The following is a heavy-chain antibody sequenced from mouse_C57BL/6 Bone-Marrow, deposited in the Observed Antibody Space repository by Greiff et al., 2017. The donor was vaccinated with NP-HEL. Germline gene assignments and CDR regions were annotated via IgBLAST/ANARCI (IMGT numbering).Heavy chain of an antibody. J-gene: IGHJ1*03. D-gene: IGHD2-3*01. Sequence: QVQLQQPGAEFVMPGASVKLSCKASGYTFTSYWMHWVKQRPGQGLEWIGEIDPSDSYTNYNQKFKGKSTLTVDKSSSTAYMQLSSLTSEDSAVYYCARDGYPFYWYFDVWGTGTTVTVSS. CDR2: IDPSDSYT. V-gene: IGHV1-69*01. CDR1: GYTFTSYW. CDR3: ARDGYPFYWYFDV.